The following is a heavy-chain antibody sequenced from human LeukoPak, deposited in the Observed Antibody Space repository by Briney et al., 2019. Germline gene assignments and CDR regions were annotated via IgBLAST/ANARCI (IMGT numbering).Heavy chain of an antibody. J-gene: IGHJ4*02. CDR2: IYTSGST. V-gene: IGHV4-61*02. CDR3: ARDLETIFGVVIQD. Sequence: PSETLSLTCTVSGGSISSGSYYWSWIRQPAGKGLEWIGRIYTSGSTNYNPSLKSRVTISVDTSKNQFSLKLSSVTAADTAVYYCARDLETIFGVVIQDWGQGTLVTVSS. CDR1: GGSISSGSYY. D-gene: IGHD3-3*01.